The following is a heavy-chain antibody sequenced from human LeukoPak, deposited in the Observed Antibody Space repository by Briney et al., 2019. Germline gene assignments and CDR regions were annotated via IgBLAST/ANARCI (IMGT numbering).Heavy chain of an antibody. V-gene: IGHV3-53*01. CDR1: GFTVSNNY. D-gene: IGHD6-13*01. Sequence: GGSLRVSCAASGFTVSNNYMNWVRQAPGKGLEWVSLIYSGGTTKYADSVKGRFTISRDNSKNTLYLQMNSLRVEDTAMYYCARDPQGIAASGTGGWGQGTLVTVSS. CDR3: ARDPQGIAASGTGG. J-gene: IGHJ4*02. CDR2: IYSGGTT.